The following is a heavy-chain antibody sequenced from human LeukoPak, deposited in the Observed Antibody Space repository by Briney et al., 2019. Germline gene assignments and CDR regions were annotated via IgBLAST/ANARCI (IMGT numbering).Heavy chain of an antibody. CDR3: ARDSSSWYYFDY. V-gene: IGHV3-21*01. J-gene: IGHJ4*02. CDR2: ISSSSSYI. CDR1: GFTFSSYS. Sequence: GGSLRLSCAASGFTFSSYSMNWVRQAPGKGLEWVSSISSSSSYIYYADSVKGRFTISRDNAKDSLYLQMNSLRAEDTAVYYCARDSSSWYYFDYWGQGTLVTVSS. D-gene: IGHD6-13*01.